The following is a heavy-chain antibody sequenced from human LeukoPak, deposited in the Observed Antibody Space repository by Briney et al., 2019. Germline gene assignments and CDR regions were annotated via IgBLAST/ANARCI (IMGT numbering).Heavy chain of an antibody. J-gene: IGHJ4*02. D-gene: IGHD5-24*01. Sequence: GGSLRLSCVASGFASSGYTMNWVRQATGKGLEWVSSLSSASSDIYYADSVRGRFTISRDNAINSLYLQMNGLRVEDTAIYCCASTGREGFNYWGQGTLVTVSP. V-gene: IGHV3-21*01. CDR2: LSSASSDI. CDR3: ASTGREGFNY. CDR1: GFASSGYT.